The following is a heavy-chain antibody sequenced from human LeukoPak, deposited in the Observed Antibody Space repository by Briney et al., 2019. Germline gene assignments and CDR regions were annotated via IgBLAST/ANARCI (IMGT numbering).Heavy chain of an antibody. Sequence: PGGSLRLFCAASGFTFSSYGMHWVRQAPGKGLEWVAVISYDGCNKYYADSVKGRFTISRDNSKNTLYLQMNSLRAEDTAVYYCAKDGGSYCSGGSCYSSDYYGMDVWGQGTTVTVSS. CDR2: ISYDGCNK. J-gene: IGHJ6*02. CDR3: AKDGGSYCSGGSCYSSDYYGMDV. V-gene: IGHV3-30*18. CDR1: GFTFSSYG. D-gene: IGHD2-15*01.